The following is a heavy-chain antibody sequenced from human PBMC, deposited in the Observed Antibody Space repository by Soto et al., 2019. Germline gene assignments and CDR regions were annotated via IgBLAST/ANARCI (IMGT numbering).Heavy chain of an antibody. CDR1: GYTFTSYY. CDR2: INPSGGST. CDR3: ARDPPNPGNRHGMDV. J-gene: IGHJ6*02. V-gene: IGHV1-46*01. D-gene: IGHD4-4*01. Sequence: ASVKVSCKASGYTFTSYYMHWVRQAPGQGLEWMGIINPSGGSTSYAQKFQGRVTMTRDTSTSTVYMELSSLRSEDTAVYYRARDPPNPGNRHGMDVWGQGTTVTVSS.